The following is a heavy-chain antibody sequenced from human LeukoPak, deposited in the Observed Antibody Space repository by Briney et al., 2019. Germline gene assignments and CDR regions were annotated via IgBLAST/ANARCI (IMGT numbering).Heavy chain of an antibody. CDR3: ASRGAIGGALLWFGEYYYMDV. D-gene: IGHD3-10*01. J-gene: IGHJ6*03. CDR1: GFTFSSYW. Sequence: GGSLRLSCAASGFTFSSYWMSWVRQAPGKGLEWVANIKQDGSEKYYVDSVKGRFTISRDNAKNSLYLQMNSLRAEDTAVYYCASRGAIGGALLWFGEYYYMDVWGKGTTVTISS. CDR2: IKQDGSEK. V-gene: IGHV3-7*01.